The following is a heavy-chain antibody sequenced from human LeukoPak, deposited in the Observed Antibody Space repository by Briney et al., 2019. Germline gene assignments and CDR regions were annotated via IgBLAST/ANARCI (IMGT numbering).Heavy chain of an antibody. V-gene: IGHV1-69*10. Sequence: SVTVSYKASGGTFISYAISWVRQAPGQGLEWMGRIIPIFGIANYAQKFQGRVTITADKSTSTAYMELSSLRSEDTAVYYCARGRQITRDTSEDIVVPLGFDPWGQGTLVTVSS. CDR2: IIPIFGIA. J-gene: IGHJ5*02. D-gene: IGHD2-2*01. CDR3: ARGRQITRDTSEDIVVPLGFDP. CDR1: GGTFISYA.